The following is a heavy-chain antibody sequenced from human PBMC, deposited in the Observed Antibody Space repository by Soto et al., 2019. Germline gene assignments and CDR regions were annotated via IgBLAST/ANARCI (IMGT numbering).Heavy chain of an antibody. CDR2: ISGSGGST. J-gene: IGHJ5*01. D-gene: IGHD3-16*01. CDR3: AIDILLGEFFHNCFDF. Sequence: PGGSLRLSCAASGFTFSSYAMSWVRQAPGKGLEWVSAISGSGGSTYYADSVKGRFTISRDNSKNTLYLQMNSLRAEDTAVYYCAIDILLGEFFHNCFDFWGQGTLVTVSS. CDR1: GFTFSSYA. V-gene: IGHV3-23*01.